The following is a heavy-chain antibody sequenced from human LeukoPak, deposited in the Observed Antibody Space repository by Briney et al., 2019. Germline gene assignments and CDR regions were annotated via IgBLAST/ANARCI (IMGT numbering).Heavy chain of an antibody. D-gene: IGHD1-1*01. CDR3: ARVGTAYYYYYMDV. V-gene: IGHV4-34*01. CDR2: INHSGST. Sequence: SETLSLTCAVYGGSFSGYYWSWIRQPPGKGLEWIGEINHSGSTNYNPSLKSRVTISVDTSKNQFPLKLSSVTAADTAVYYCARVGTAYYYYYMDVWGKGTTVTVSS. CDR1: GGSFSGYY. J-gene: IGHJ6*03.